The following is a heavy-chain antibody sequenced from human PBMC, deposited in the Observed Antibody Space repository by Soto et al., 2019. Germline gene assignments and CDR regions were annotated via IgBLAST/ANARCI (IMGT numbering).Heavy chain of an antibody. CDR2: INHSGST. CDR1: GGSFSGYY. J-gene: IGHJ6*02. D-gene: IGHD2-8*01. Sequence: QVQLQQWGAGLLKPSETLSLTCAVYGGSFSGYYWSWIRQPPGKGLEWIGEINHSGSTNYNPSLKSRGTTSVDTSKNQFSLKLSSVTAADTAVYYCAREVVYATPYYYYYYGMDVWGQGTTVTVSS. V-gene: IGHV4-34*01. CDR3: AREVVYATPYYYYYYGMDV.